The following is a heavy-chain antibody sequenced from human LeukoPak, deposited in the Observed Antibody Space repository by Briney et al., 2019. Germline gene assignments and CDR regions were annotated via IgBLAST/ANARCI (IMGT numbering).Heavy chain of an antibody. V-gene: IGHV3-21*01. CDR3: ARGDYGDPFDS. J-gene: IGHJ4*02. D-gene: IGHD4-17*01. CDR1: GFTFSSYS. CDR2: ISSSSSM. Sequence: GGSLRLSCVASGFTFSSYSMNWVRQAPGKGLEWVSSISSSSSMYYADSLKGRFTISRDNAKNSLFLQMNSLRGEDTAVYYCARGDYGDPFDSWGQGTLVTVSS.